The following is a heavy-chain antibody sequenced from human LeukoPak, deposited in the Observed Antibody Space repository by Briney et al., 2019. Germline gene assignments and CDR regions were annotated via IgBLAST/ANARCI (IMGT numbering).Heavy chain of an antibody. CDR2: ISTNNGNI. J-gene: IGHJ4*02. Sequence: ASVKVSCKGSGYTFTSYGISWVRQAPGQGLEWMGWISTNNGNINYAQKFRGRVTITTDTFTGTVYMELRSLTSDDTAVYYCARDRRSDDFRSGTDWGQGTLVTVSS. CDR1: GYTFTSYG. V-gene: IGHV1-18*01. D-gene: IGHD3-3*01. CDR3: ARDRRSDDFRSGTD.